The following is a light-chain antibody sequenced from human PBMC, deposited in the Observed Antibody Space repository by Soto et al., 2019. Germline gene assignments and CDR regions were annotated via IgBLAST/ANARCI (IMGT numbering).Light chain of an antibody. J-gene: IGLJ3*02. V-gene: IGLV1-44*01. CDR2: GDD. Sequence: QYVLTQPPSTSGTPGQRVAISCSGTSSNIGSHTVNWYQQLPGTAPKLLIYGDDQRPSGVPDRFSGSKSGTSASLAISGLQPEDEVDYYCASWDDRLNGPVFGGGTKVTVL. CDR3: ASWDDRLNGPV. CDR1: SSNIGSHT.